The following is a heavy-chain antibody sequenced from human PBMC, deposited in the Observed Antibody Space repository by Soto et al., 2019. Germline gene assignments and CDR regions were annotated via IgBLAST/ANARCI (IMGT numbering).Heavy chain of an antibody. CDR1: GGTFSSYA. J-gene: IGHJ2*01. Sequence: VASVKVSCKASGGTFSSYAISWVRQAPGQGLEWMGGIIPIFGTANYAQKFQGRVTITADESTSTAYMELSSLRSEDTAVYYCARVASIAAAGTDYWYFDLWGRGTLVTVSS. CDR2: IIPIFGTA. CDR3: ARVASIAAAGTDYWYFDL. D-gene: IGHD6-13*01. V-gene: IGHV1-69*13.